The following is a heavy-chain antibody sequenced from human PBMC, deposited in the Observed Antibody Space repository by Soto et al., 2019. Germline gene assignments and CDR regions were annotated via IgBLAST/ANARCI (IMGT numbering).Heavy chain of an antibody. CDR1: GFTFSSYA. J-gene: IGHJ6*02. CDR3: AKGCSSTSCYYHPYGMDV. V-gene: IGHV3-23*01. D-gene: IGHD2-2*01. Sequence: PGGSLRLSCAASGFTFSSYAVSWVRQAPGKGLEWVSAISGSGGSTYYADSVKGRFTISRDNSKNTLYLQMNSLRAEDTAVYYCAKGCSSTSCYYHPYGMDVWGQGTTVTVSS. CDR2: ISGSGGST.